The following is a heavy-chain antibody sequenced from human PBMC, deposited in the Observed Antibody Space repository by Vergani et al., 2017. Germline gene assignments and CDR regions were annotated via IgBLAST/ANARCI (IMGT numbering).Heavy chain of an antibody. V-gene: IGHV4-59*13. CDR1: GGSFNTYY. J-gene: IGHJ6*02. Sequence: QVQLEESGPGLVKPSETLSLTCTVSGGSFNTYYWSWIRQSPGKGLEWFGYIYSTGSTNYNPSLNSRVTMSVDTSKHQFSLKLRSVTAADTAVYFCARVMYRDEASTGYRLEGMDIWGQGTTVTISS. CDR3: ARVMYRDEASTGYRLEGMDI. CDR2: IYSTGST. D-gene: IGHD3-9*01.